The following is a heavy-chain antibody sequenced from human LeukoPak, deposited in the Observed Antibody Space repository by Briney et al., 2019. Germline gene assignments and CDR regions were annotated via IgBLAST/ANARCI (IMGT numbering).Heavy chain of an antibody. V-gene: IGHV3-74*01. CDR3: VVGGSPGY. D-gene: IGHD2-15*01. Sequence: PGGSLRLSCAASGLAFSAYKMHWVRHAPRKGLVWVSRISTDGYTTDYADFVQGRFTASRDNTKNTWSLEMNSLRAEDTAVYYCVVGGSPGYWGRGTLVTVSS. CDR2: ISTDGYTT. CDR1: GLAFSAYK. J-gene: IGHJ4*02.